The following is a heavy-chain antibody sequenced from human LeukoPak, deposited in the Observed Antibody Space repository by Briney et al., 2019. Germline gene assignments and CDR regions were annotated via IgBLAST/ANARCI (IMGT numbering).Heavy chain of an antibody. CDR2: MNQDRSAK. CDR1: GFTFSDSW. CDR3: ATYTHWVAGDV. J-gene: IGHJ6*02. V-gene: IGHV3-7*01. Sequence: GGSLRLSCAASGFTFSDSWMSWVRQPPGKGLEWVANMNQDRSAKGYVDSVKGRFTISRDNARNSLYLQMSSLRPEDTAVYYCATYTHWVAGDVWGQGTTVTVSS. D-gene: IGHD3-16*01.